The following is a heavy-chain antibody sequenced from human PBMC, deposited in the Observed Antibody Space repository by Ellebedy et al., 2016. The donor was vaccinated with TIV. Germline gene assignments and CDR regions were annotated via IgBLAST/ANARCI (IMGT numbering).Heavy chain of an antibody. J-gene: IGHJ4*02. V-gene: IGHV3-21*01. CDR2: ISSNSNYI. Sequence: PGGSLRLSCAASGFTFRTYSMNWVRQAPGKGLGWVSSISSNSNYIDYADSVRGRFTISSDNAKRSLYLQMNSLRADDTAVYYCARSAMAAAGDDYWGQGTLVTVSS. D-gene: IGHD6-13*01. CDR3: ARSAMAAAGDDY. CDR1: GFTFRTYS.